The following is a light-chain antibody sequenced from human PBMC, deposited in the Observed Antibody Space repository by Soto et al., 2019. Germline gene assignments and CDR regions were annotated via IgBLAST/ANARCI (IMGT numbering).Light chain of an antibody. CDR1: SSDVGAYNY. J-gene: IGLJ1*01. Sequence: QSALTQPASVSGSPGQSITISCTGTSSDVGAYNYVSWYQQHPGKAPKLMIYEVSNRPSGVSNRFSGSKSGNTASLTISGLQAEDDADYYCSSYTSSSPLVFGTGTKLTVL. V-gene: IGLV2-14*01. CDR3: SSYTSSSPLV. CDR2: EVS.